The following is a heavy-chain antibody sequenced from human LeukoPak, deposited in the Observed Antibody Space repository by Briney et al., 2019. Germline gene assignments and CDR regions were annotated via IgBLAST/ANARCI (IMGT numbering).Heavy chain of an antibody. CDR2: ISHGGSDK. CDR3: AREGVQTTVDAFDI. CDR1: EFTLKIYP. Sequence: PGGSLRLSCAASEFTLKIYPMHWVRPAPGKGLEWLSVISHGGSDKNNADSVKGRFIISRDNSKNTIYLQLNSLRPEDTAMYYCAREGVQTTVDAFDIWGLGTMVIVSS. V-gene: IGHV3-30*04. J-gene: IGHJ3*02. D-gene: IGHD4-17*01.